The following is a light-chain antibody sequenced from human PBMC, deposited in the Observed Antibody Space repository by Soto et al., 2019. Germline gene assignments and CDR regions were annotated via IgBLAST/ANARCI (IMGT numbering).Light chain of an antibody. CDR1: QRISSW. V-gene: IGKV1-5*03. Sequence: DIQLTQSPSTLSASVGDRVTITCRASQRISSWLAWYQHKPGKAQKGLISKASNLQSWVPSRFSGSRSATEFTLTVSSLQPDDFATYYCQPYHSYRYTFGQGTKLEIE. J-gene: IGKJ2*01. CDR3: QPYHSYRYT. CDR2: KAS.